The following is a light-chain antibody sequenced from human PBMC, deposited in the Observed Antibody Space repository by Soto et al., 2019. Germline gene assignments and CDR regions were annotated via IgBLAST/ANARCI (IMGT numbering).Light chain of an antibody. V-gene: IGKV3D-20*02. CDR2: GAS. CDR1: QSVTNNY. Sequence: EVVLTQSPGTLSLSSGERATLSCRASQSVTNNYFAWYKQRPGQAPRLLIYGASRRATGIPDRFSGSGSGTDFTLTISRLEPEDFAVYHCQQRSNWPITFGQGTLLEI. J-gene: IGKJ5*01. CDR3: QQRSNWPIT.